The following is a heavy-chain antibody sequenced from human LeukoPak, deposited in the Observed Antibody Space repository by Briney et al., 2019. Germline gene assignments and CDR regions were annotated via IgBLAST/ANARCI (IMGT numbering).Heavy chain of an antibody. Sequence: ASVKVSCKVSGYALTELSMHWVRQAPGKGLEWMGGFDPEDGETIYAQKFQGRVTMTEDTSTDTAYMELSSLRSEDTAVYYCARSPITIFGVVISAYFDYWGQGTLVTVSS. J-gene: IGHJ4*02. CDR2: FDPEDGET. V-gene: IGHV1-24*01. D-gene: IGHD3-3*01. CDR1: GYALTELS. CDR3: ARSPITIFGVVISAYFDY.